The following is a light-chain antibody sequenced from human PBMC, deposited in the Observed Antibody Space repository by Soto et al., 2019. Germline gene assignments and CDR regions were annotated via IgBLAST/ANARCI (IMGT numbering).Light chain of an antibody. J-gene: IGLJ1*01. CDR2: EGS. V-gene: IGLV2-23*01. Sequence: QSALTQPASVSGSPGQSITISCTGTSSDVGSYNLVSWYQQHPGKAPKLMIYEGSKRPSGVSNRFSVAKSGNTASLTISGLQAEDGTDYYGCLYAVSIVHVFGTGTKLTVL. CDR1: SSDVGSYNL. CDR3: CLYAVSIVHV.